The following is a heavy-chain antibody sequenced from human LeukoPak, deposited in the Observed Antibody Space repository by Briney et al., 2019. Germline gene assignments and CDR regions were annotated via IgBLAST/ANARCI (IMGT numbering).Heavy chain of an antibody. CDR1: GFTFDDYA. CDR2: ISWNSGNL. V-gene: IGHV3-9*01. Sequence: GGSLRLSCAASGFTFDDYAMHWVRQAPGKGLEWVSGISWNSGNLGYADSVKGRFTISRDNAKNSLYVQMNSLRSEGTALYYCAKERYYHDSSAQADRPDAFDIWGQGTMVTVSS. D-gene: IGHD3-22*01. CDR3: AKERYYHDSSAQADRPDAFDI. J-gene: IGHJ3*02.